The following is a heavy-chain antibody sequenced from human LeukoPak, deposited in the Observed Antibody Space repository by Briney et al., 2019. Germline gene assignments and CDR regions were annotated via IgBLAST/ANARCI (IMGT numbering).Heavy chain of an antibody. Sequence: GGSLRLSCAASGFTFRDYTMNWVRQAPGKGLEWVSSIASSSSYTYYADSVKGRFTISRDNAKNSLYLQMSGLRVADTAVYYCTKVRTFAVAGTVDYWGQGSLVTVSS. CDR2: IASSSSYT. CDR3: TKVRTFAVAGTVDY. CDR1: GFTFRDYT. V-gene: IGHV3-21*01. D-gene: IGHD6-19*01. J-gene: IGHJ4*02.